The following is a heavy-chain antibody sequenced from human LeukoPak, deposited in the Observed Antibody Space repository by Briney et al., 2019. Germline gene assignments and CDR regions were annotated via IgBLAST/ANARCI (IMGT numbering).Heavy chain of an antibody. CDR3: AGDRSVGLFDY. CDR2: IYYSGST. D-gene: IGHD3-3*01. V-gene: IGHV4-59*01. Sequence: SETLSLTCTVSGGSISSYYWSWIRQPPGKGLEWIGYIYYSGSTNYNPSLKSRVTISVDTSKNQFSLKLSSVTAADTAVYYCAGDRSVGLFDYWGQGTLVTVSS. CDR1: GGSISSYY. J-gene: IGHJ4*02.